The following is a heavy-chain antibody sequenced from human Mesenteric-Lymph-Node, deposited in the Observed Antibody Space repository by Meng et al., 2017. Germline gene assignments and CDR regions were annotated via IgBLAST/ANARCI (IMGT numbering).Heavy chain of an antibody. Sequence: QVALQESGPGLGKPSGTLSLTCAVSGGSISSSNWWSWVRQPPGKGLEWIGEIYHSGSTNYNPSLKSRVTISVDKSKNQFSLKLSSVTAADTAVYYCASFPPPGKQWLVTDYWGQGTLVTVSS. CDR1: GGSISSSNW. D-gene: IGHD6-19*01. CDR3: ASFPPPGKQWLVTDY. V-gene: IGHV4-4*02. CDR2: IYHSGST. J-gene: IGHJ4*02.